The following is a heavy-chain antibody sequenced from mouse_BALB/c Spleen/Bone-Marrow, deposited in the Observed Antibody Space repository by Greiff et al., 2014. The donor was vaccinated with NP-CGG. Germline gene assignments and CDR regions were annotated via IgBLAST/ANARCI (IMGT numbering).Heavy chain of an antibody. Sequence: EVQVVESGAELVKPGASVKLSCTASGFNIKDTYMHWVKQRPEQGLEWIGRIDPANGNTKYDPKFQGKATITADTSSNTAYLQQSSLTSEDTAVYYCARWEYYAMDYWGQGTSVTVSS. CDR2: IDPANGNT. CDR3: ARWEYYAMDY. CDR1: GFNIKDTY. V-gene: IGHV14-3*02. J-gene: IGHJ4*01. D-gene: IGHD4-1*01.